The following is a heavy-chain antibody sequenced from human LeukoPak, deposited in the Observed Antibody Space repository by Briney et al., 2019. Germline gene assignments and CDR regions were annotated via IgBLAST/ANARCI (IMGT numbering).Heavy chain of an antibody. D-gene: IGHD3-22*01. CDR3: ARESLPTFYYESRGYYFDT. CDR1: GGSISSGGYY. Sequence: PSETLSLTCTVSGGSISSGGYYWSWIRQPPGKGLEWIGYIYHSGSTYYNPSLKSRLTISVDTSKNQFSLKLTSVTAADTAVYFCARESLPTFYYESRGYYFDTWGQGTLLTVSS. CDR2: IYHSGST. J-gene: IGHJ4*02. V-gene: IGHV4-30-2*01.